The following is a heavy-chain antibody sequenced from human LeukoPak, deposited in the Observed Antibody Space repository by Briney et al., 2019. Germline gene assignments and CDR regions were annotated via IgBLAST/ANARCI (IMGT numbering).Heavy chain of an antibody. V-gene: IGHV1-8*01. CDR1: GYTFTRYY. Sequence: ASVKVSCKASGYTFTRYYIHWVRQATGQGLAWMGWMNPNSGNTHYAQNFQGRGTMTRNTSISTAYLELSSLRSQDPAVYYCATRADCSGGSCYSSSPAYYFDYWGQGTLVTVSS. CDR2: MNPNSGNT. CDR3: ATRADCSGGSCYSSSPAYYFDY. D-gene: IGHD2-15*01. J-gene: IGHJ4*02.